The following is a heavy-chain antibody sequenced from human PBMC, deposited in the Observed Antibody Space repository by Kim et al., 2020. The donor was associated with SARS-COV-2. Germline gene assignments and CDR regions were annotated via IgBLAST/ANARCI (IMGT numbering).Heavy chain of an antibody. CDR3: ARRGMVRGVIYSGWFDP. Sequence: SETLSLTCTVSGGSISSSSYYWGWIRQPPGKGLEWIGSIYYSGSTYYNPSLKSRVTISVDTSKNQFSLKLSSVTVADTAVYYCARRGMVRGVIYSGWFDPWGQGTLFTVSS. J-gene: IGHJ5*02. D-gene: IGHD3-10*01. V-gene: IGHV4-39*01. CDR1: GGSISSSSYY. CDR2: IYYSGST.